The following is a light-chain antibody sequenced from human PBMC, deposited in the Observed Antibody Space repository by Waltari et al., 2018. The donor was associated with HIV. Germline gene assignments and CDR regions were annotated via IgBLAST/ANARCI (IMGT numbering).Light chain of an antibody. CDR3: QQYNSWPPRFT. Sequence: IVITHPPPTLSASPGERPVLSFRASQSVRSNFAWYQLTPGQAPRRLIYAASTSATGIPPRFRGSGSGTEFTLTISGLQSEDFAFYYCQQYNSWPPRFTFGPGTKV. V-gene: IGKV3-15*01. CDR1: QSVRSN. J-gene: IGKJ3*01. CDR2: AAS.